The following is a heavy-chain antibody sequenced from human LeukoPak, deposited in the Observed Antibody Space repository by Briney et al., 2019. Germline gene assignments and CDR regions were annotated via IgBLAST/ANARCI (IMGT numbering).Heavy chain of an antibody. CDR3: AKAAEYYYDSSGYGS. CDR2: ISGSGGNT. V-gene: IGHV3-23*01. CDR1: GFTFTSYA. J-gene: IGHJ5*02. Sequence: GGSLRLSCAASGFTFTSYAMSWVRQAPGKGLEWVSAISGSGGNTYYADSVKGRFTISRYNSKNTLYLQMNSLRAEDTAVYYCAKAAEYYYDSSGYGSWGQGTLVTVSS. D-gene: IGHD3-22*01.